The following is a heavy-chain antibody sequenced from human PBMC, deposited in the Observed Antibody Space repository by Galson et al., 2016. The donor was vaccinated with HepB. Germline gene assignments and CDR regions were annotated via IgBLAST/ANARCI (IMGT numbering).Heavy chain of an antibody. CDR1: GFTFSSYV. J-gene: IGHJ6*02. V-gene: IGHV3-33*01. CDR2: IWYDGSNI. CDR3: ARGGYCSGGKCYSDYGMDV. D-gene: IGHD2-15*01. Sequence: SLRLSCAASGFTFSSYVMHWVRQAPGKGLEWVAVIWYDGSNIQYADSVKGRFTISRDNSQNTLFLQVNSLRAEDTAVYYCARGGYCSGGKCYSDYGMDVWGQGTTVTVSS.